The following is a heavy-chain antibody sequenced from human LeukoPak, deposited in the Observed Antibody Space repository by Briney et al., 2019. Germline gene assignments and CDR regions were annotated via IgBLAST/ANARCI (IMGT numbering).Heavy chain of an antibody. CDR1: GFTFSSYD. CDR3: AKDKGIVVVTAAFDI. D-gene: IGHD2-21*02. CDR2: IGTAGDT. V-gene: IGHV3-13*01. J-gene: IGHJ3*02. Sequence: GGSLRLSCAASGFTFSSYDMHWVRQATGKGLEWVSAIGTAGDTYYPGSVKGRFTISRENAKNSLYLQMNSLRAEDTALYYCAKDKGIVVVTAAFDIWGQGTMVTVSS.